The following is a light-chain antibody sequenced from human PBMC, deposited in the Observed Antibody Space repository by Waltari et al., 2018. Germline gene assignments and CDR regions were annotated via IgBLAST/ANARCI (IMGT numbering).Light chain of an antibody. CDR3: SSYTSSSTLV. CDR1: SSDLGGYNY. CDR2: DVS. Sequence: QSALTQPASVSGSPGQSITISCTGTSSDLGGYNYVSLYQQHPGKAPNLMLFDVSNPPSGVSNRFSGSKAGNTASLTISGLQAEDEADYYCSSYTSSSTLVFGGGTKLTVL. V-gene: IGLV2-14*03. J-gene: IGLJ3*02.